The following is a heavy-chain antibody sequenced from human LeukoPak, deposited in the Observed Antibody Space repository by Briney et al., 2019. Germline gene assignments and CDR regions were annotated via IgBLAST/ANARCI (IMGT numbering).Heavy chain of an antibody. V-gene: IGHV4-59*08. CDR1: GGSISSYY. CDR2: IYHSGST. D-gene: IGHD1-26*01. J-gene: IGHJ4*02. Sequence: SETLSLTCTVSGGSISSYYWSWIRQPPGKGLEWIGSIYHSGSTYYNPSLKSRVTISVDTSKNQFSLKLSSVTAADTAVYYCARLVGATTLPPHWGQGTLVTVSS. CDR3: ARLVGATTLPPH.